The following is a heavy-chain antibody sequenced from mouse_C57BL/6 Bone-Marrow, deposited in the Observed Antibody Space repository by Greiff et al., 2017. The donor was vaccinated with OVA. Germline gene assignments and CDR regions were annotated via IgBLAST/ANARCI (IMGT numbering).Heavy chain of an antibody. J-gene: IGHJ1*03. CDR3: AREGDDGYDV. Sequence: VQLQQSGPELVKPGASVKVSCKASGYSFTGYYMEWVKQRPEQGLEWIGEINPSTGGTTYNQKFKAKATLTADKSSSTAYMQLRSLTSEDSAVYYGAREGDDGYDVWGTGTTVTVSA. CDR1: GYSFTGYY. D-gene: IGHD1-2*01. V-gene: IGHV1-42*01. CDR2: INPSTGGT.